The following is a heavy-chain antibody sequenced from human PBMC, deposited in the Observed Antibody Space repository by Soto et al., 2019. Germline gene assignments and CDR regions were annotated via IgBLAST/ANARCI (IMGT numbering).Heavy chain of an antibody. Sequence: GGSLRLSCAASGFTFSSYAMSWVRQAPGKGLEWVSRINSDGYSTTYADSVKGRFTISRDNAKNTVYLQMNSLRAEDTAVYYCAREDDFGNWFDPWGQGTLVTVSS. CDR2: INSDGYST. CDR3: AREDDFGNWFDP. CDR1: GFTFSSYA. V-gene: IGHV3-74*01. J-gene: IGHJ5*02. D-gene: IGHD3-3*01.